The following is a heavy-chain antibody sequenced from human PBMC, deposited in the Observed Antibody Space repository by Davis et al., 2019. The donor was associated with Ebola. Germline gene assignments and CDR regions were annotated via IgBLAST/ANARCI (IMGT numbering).Heavy chain of an antibody. V-gene: IGHV4-30-4*01. CDR3: ARGQAPEVAAPYFDY. Sequence: MPSETLSLTCAVYGGSFSDYYWSWIRQPPGKGLEWIGYIYWIGSTYYNPSLKSRVTMSVDTSKNQFSLKLSSVTAADTAVYYCARGQAPEVAAPYFDYWGQGTLVTVSS. CDR2: IYWIGST. D-gene: IGHD2-15*01. CDR1: GGSFSDYY. J-gene: IGHJ4*02.